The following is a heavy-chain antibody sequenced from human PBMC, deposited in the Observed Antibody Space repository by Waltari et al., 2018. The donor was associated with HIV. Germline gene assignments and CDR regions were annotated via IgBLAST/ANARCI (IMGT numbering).Heavy chain of an antibody. CDR3: ARDSAPGLAVDDDDGEFFYYGLDV. Sequence: QVHLEQWGTGLLRPSETLSLTCAVYGGSFRGYYWSWISQFPGRGLEWIGEVNHVGRTNYSPSLKGRVTVSVDTSKNQFSLTMRSVTAADTAVYYCARDSAPGLAVDDDDGEFFYYGLDVWGQGTTVTVSS. CDR2: VNHVGRT. CDR1: GGSFRGYY. J-gene: IGHJ6*01. V-gene: IGHV4-34*01. D-gene: IGHD6-19*01.